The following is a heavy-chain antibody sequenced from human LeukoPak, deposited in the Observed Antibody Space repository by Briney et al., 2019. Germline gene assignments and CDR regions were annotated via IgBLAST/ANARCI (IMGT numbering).Heavy chain of an antibody. Sequence: GGSLRLSCAASGFTVSSNYISWVRQAPGKGLEWVSVIYSAGTTYYADSVKGRFTISRDNSKNTLYLQMNSLRVEDTAVYYCASQSTPVLPFDIWGQGKIVSVSS. V-gene: IGHV3-66*04. CDR2: IYSAGTT. CDR3: ASQSTPVLPFDI. J-gene: IGHJ3*02. CDR1: GFTVSSNY.